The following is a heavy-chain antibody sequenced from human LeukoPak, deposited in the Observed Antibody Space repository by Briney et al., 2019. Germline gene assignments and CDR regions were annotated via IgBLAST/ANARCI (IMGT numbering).Heavy chain of an antibody. V-gene: IGHV4-61*05. CDR1: GGSISSSSYY. Sequence: SETLSLTCTVSGGSISSSSYYWGWIRQPPGKGLEWIGYIYYSGSTNYNPSLKSRVTISVDTSKNQFSLKLSSVTAADTAVYYCARGIGEGSGSYFGIAVDVYFDYWGQGTLVTVSS. D-gene: IGHD3-10*01. J-gene: IGHJ4*02. CDR2: IYYSGST. CDR3: ARGIGEGSGSYFGIAVDVYFDY.